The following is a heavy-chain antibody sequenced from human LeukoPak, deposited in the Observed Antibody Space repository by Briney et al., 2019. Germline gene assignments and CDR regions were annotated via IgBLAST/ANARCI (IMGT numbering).Heavy chain of an antibody. Sequence: GGTLRLSCAASGFTFSTYWMHWVRQAPGKGLVWVSRINTDGSTTSYADSVKGRFTISRDNAKNTLYLQMNSLRAEDTAVYYCARPKNYHDGSGTSGYWGQGTLVTVSS. J-gene: IGHJ4*02. CDR2: INTDGSTT. CDR1: GFTFSTYW. D-gene: IGHD3-22*01. V-gene: IGHV3-74*01. CDR3: ARPKNYHDGSGTSGY.